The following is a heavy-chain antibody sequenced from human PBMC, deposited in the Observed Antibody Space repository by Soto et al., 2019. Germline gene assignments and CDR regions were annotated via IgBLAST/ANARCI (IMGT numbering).Heavy chain of an antibody. D-gene: IGHD2-8*01. V-gene: IGHV3-23*01. J-gene: IGHJ4*02. CDR1: GFTVRGNY. CDR2: ISGSGGST. Sequence: PGGSLRLGCTASGFTVRGNYMTWVRRAPGKGRGWVSVISGSGGSTYHADSVQGRFTISRDNSKNTLYLQMNSLRAEYTAVYYCANDRGVLDYWGQGTVITVCS. CDR3: ANDRGVLDY.